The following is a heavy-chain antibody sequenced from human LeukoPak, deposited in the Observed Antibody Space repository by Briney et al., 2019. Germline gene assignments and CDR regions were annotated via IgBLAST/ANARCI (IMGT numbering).Heavy chain of an antibody. Sequence: GGSLRLSCAASGFTFSSYAMTWVRQAPGKGLKWVSDMSGSGANTHYADSVKGRFTISRDNSKNTLYLQMNSLRAEDTAVYYCASHSNVWLLGNWGQGTLVTVSS. CDR2: MSGSGANT. V-gene: IGHV3-23*01. CDR1: GFTFSSYA. J-gene: IGHJ4*02. D-gene: IGHD6-19*01. CDR3: ASHSNVWLLGN.